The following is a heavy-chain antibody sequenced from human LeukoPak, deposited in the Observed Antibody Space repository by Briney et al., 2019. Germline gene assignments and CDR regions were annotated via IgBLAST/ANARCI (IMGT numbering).Heavy chain of an antibody. CDR3: ARVADCSGGSCYSGVVYFNY. Sequence: GGSLRLSCAASGFTFSSYWMSWVRQAPGKGLEWVANIKPDGSEKYYVDSVKGRFTISRDNAKNSLYLQMNSLRAEDTAVYYCARVADCSGGSCYSGVVYFNYWGQGTLVTVSS. CDR2: IKPDGSEK. CDR1: GFTFSSYW. D-gene: IGHD2-15*01. J-gene: IGHJ4*02. V-gene: IGHV3-7*01.